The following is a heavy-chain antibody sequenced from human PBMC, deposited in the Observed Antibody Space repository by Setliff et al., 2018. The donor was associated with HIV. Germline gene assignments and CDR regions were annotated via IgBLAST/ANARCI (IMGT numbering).Heavy chain of an antibody. D-gene: IGHD3-10*01. Sequence: GGSLRLSCAASGFTFSNAWMSWVRQAPGKGLEWVGRIKSKTDGGTTDYAAPVKGRFTISRDDSKITLYLQMNSLKTEDTPVYYCTTWSWPGYLDYWGQGTLVTVSS. CDR1: GFTFSNAW. V-gene: IGHV3-15*01. J-gene: IGHJ4*02. CDR2: IKSKTDGGTT. CDR3: TTWSWPGYLDY.